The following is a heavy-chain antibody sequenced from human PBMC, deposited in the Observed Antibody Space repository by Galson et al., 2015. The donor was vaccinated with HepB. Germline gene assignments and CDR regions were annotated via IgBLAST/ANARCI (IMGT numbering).Heavy chain of an antibody. J-gene: IGHJ4*02. Sequence: SLRLSCAASGFTFSSYSMNWVRQAPGKGLEWVSYISSSSSTIYYADSVKGRFTISRDNAKNSLYLQMNSLRDEDTAVYYCASDHYSSGWYLAFDYWGQGTLVTVSS. CDR2: ISSSSSTI. V-gene: IGHV3-48*02. D-gene: IGHD6-19*01. CDR1: GFTFSSYS. CDR3: ASDHYSSGWYLAFDY.